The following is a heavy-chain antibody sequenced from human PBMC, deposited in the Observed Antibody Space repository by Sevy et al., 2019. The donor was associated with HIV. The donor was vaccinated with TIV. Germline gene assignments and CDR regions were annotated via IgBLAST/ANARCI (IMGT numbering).Heavy chain of an antibody. CDR3: ARAVGWELGKYYYAMDV. D-gene: IGHD1-26*01. CDR2: ISGYNGNT. V-gene: IGHV1-18*01. Sequence: ASVKVSCKASGYTFSSYGITWVRQAPGQGLEWMGWISGYNGNTVYAQKVQGRVTMTTDTSRSTAYMELRSLRSDDTAVYYCARAVGWELGKYYYAMDVWGQGTTVTVSS. J-gene: IGHJ6*02. CDR1: GYTFSSYG.